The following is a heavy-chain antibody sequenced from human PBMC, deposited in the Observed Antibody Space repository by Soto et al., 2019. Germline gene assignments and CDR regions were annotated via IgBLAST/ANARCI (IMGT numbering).Heavy chain of an antibody. D-gene: IGHD3-22*01. V-gene: IGHV1-8*01. CDR3: ARITSYNTSGPLEYYYGMDV. CDR1: GYMFTSYD. CDR2: MNPNSGNT. Sequence: QVQLVQSGAEVKKPGASVTVSCTASGYMFTSYDIGWVRQATGQGLEWMGWMNPNSGNTGYAQNFQGRVTMTNHTSMGTAYMELSSLRSDDTAVYYCARITSYNTSGPLEYYYGMDVWVQRNTVTVSS. J-gene: IGHJ6*02.